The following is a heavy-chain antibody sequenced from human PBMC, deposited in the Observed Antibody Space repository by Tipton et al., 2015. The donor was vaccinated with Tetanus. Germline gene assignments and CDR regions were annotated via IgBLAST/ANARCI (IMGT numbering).Heavy chain of an antibody. Sequence: SLRLSCAASKFSFSRHSMNWVRQAPGKGLEWVSSISSTSSYIYYADSLTGRITISRDNAKNSLYLQMNSLRAEDTAVYYCARANNEFPKKGPFDSWGQGRLVIVSP. V-gene: IGHV3-21*04. J-gene: IGHJ4*02. D-gene: IGHD1-1*01. CDR2: ISSTSSYI. CDR1: KFSFSRHS. CDR3: ARANNEFPKKGPFDS.